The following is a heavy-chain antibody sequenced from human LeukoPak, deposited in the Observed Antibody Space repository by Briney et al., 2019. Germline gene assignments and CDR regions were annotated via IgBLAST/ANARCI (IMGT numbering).Heavy chain of an antibody. V-gene: IGHV3-74*01. D-gene: IGHD3-3*01. CDR3: ARGGITIFGVVTLNWFDP. J-gene: IGHJ5*02. CDR1: GFTFSSYR. Sequence: PGGSLRLSCAASGFTFSSYRMHWVRQAPGKGLVWVSRINTDGSSTSYADSVKGRFTISRDNAKNTLYLQMNSLRAEDTAVYYCARGGITIFGVVTLNWFDPWGQGTLVTVSS. CDR2: INTDGSST.